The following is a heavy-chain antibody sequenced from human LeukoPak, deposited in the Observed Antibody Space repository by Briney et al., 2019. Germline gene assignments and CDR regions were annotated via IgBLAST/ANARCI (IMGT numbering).Heavy chain of an antibody. CDR2: IDWDEDK. V-gene: IGHV2-70*04. Sequence: SGPTLVNPTQTLTLTCTFSGFSLSTSGMRVSWIRQPPGKALEWLARIDWDEDKFYGTSLKTRLTISKDTSKNQVVLTMTNMDPVDTATYYCARLNSGTYLDYWGQGTLVTVSS. CDR1: GFSLSTSGMR. J-gene: IGHJ4*02. CDR3: ARLNSGTYLDY. D-gene: IGHD1-26*01.